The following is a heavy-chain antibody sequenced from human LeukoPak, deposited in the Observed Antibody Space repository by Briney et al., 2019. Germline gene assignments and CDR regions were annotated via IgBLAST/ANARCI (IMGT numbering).Heavy chain of an antibody. CDR2: ISTYKGNT. Sequence: GASVKVSCKASGYTFTNYGITWVRQAPGQGLEWMGWISTYKGNTKYAEKFQGRVTLTTDTSTSTAYMELRSLRSDDTAVYCCATEGGWGPTDYGDYAYWGQGTPVTVSS. J-gene: IGHJ4*02. D-gene: IGHD4-17*01. V-gene: IGHV1-18*01. CDR3: ATEGGWGPTDYGDYAY. CDR1: GYTFTNYG.